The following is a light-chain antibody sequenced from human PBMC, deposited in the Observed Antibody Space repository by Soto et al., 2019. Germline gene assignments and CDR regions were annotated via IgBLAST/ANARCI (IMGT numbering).Light chain of an antibody. Sequence: EIVLAQSPGIVSLSPGERVTLSCRASETVRTNLAWFQQNPGQTPRLLIFGASTRATGVPTGFTGSGSETEFTLTIDSLQSEDLAVYYCQQYYNWPPYTFGQGTKVDIK. CDR3: QQYYNWPPYT. CDR1: ETVRTN. V-gene: IGKV3-15*01. J-gene: IGKJ2*01. CDR2: GAS.